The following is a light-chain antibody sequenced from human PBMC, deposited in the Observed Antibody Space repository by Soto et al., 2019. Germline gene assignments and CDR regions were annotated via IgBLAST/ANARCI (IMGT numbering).Light chain of an antibody. CDR1: QSVSSSY. Sequence: EIVLTQSPGTLSLSPGERATLSCRASQSVSSSYLAWYQQKPGQAPRLLIFGASSRATGIPDRFSGSGSGTDFPLTINRLEPEDFAVYYCQHYGSSLTFGPGTKVDIK. CDR3: QHYGSSLT. J-gene: IGKJ3*01. V-gene: IGKV3-20*01. CDR2: GAS.